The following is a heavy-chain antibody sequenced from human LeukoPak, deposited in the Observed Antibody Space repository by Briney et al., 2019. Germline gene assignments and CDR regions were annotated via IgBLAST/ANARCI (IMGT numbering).Heavy chain of an antibody. CDR1: GVSISPYY. D-gene: IGHD5-24*01. CDR3: ARHRAEMATITDDTFDM. Sequence: KSSETLSLTCAVSGVSISPYYWAWIRQPPGKGLEWIGYIHTSGSNNQYPSLKSRVTISVDKSKNHFSLRLTSVTAADTAVYYCARHRAEMATITDDTFDMWGQGTMVTVSS. V-gene: IGHV4-4*09. J-gene: IGHJ3*02. CDR2: IHTSGSN.